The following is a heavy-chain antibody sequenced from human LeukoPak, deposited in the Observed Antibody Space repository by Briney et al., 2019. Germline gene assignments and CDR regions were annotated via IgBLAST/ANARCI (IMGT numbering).Heavy chain of an antibody. J-gene: IGHJ4*02. CDR2: ISYDGSNK. V-gene: IGHV3-30*18. CDR3: AKAAADTAMLNDY. Sequence: GGSLRLSCAASGFTFSSYGMHWVHQAPGKGLEWVAVISYDGSNKYYADSVKGRFTISRDNSKNTLYLQMNSLRAEDTAVYYCAKAAADTAMLNDYWGQGTLVTVSS. D-gene: IGHD5-18*01. CDR1: GFTFSSYG.